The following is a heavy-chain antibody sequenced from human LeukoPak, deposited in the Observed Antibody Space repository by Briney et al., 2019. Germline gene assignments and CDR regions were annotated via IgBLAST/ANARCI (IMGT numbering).Heavy chain of an antibody. CDR2: IYYSGST. J-gene: IGHJ4*02. Sequence: SETLSLTCTVSGGSISSGDYYWSWIRQPPGKSLEWIGYIYYSGSTYYNPSLKSGVTISVDTSKNQFSLKLSSVTAADTAVYYCARTIVGATGYFDYWGQGTLVTVSS. CDR3: ARTIVGATGYFDY. CDR1: GGSISSGDYY. V-gene: IGHV4-30-4*08. D-gene: IGHD1-26*01.